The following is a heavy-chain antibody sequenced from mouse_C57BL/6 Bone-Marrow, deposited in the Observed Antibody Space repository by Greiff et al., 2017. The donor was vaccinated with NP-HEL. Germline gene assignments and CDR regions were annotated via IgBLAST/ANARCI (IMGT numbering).Heavy chain of an antibody. CDR3: ARGGIYYALTFYAMDY. Sequence: QVQLKQPGAELVRPGSSVKLSCKASGYTFTSYWMHWVKQRPIQGLEWIGNIDPSDSETHYNQKFTDTATLTVDKSSSTAYMQLSSLTSEDSAVYYCARGGIYYALTFYAMDYWGQGTSVTVSS. J-gene: IGHJ4*01. D-gene: IGHD2-1*01. CDR1: GYTFTSYW. CDR2: IDPSDSET. V-gene: IGHV1-52*01.